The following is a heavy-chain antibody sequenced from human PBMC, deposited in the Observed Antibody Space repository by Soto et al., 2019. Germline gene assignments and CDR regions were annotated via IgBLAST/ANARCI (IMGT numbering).Heavy chain of an antibody. J-gene: IGHJ3*01. CDR2: IHSDGSST. D-gene: IGHD2-21*02. Sequence: EVRLVEPEGGLVQPGGSLSLSCAASGFTFSYYWMHWVRQAPGQGLLWVSRIHSDGSSTTYADSVKGRSTISRDNAKNTVSLQMNSLRVEDTGVYFCARGDRGAFDLWGQGTMVTVSS. CDR1: GFTFSYYW. V-gene: IGHV3-74*01. CDR3: ARGDRGAFDL.